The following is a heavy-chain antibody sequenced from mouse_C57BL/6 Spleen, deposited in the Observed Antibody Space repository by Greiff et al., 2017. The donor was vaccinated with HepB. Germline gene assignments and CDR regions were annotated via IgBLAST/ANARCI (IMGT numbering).Heavy chain of an antibody. CDR3: ARSPSIGYDYDLGY. CDR2: INPNNGGT. J-gene: IGHJ2*01. V-gene: IGHV1-26*01. Sequence: EVQLQQSGPELVKPGASVKISCKASGYTFTDYYMNWVKQSHGKSLEWIGDINPNNGGTSYNQKFKGKATLTVDKSSSTAYMELRSLTSEDSAVYYGARSPSIGYDYDLGYWGQGTTLTVSS. D-gene: IGHD2-4*01. CDR1: GYTFTDYY.